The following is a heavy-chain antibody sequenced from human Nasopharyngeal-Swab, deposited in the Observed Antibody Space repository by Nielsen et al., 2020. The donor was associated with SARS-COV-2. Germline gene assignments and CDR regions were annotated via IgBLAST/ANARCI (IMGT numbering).Heavy chain of an antibody. J-gene: IGHJ4*02. CDR1: GGSVSTTSYF. CDR3: ARGYGSFPYYFDH. V-gene: IGHV4-39*01. CDR2: VYNSGST. Sequence: SATLSLTYPVSGGSVSTTSYFWGWIRQPPGKGLEWIGTVYNSGSTYYNPSLKSRVTISVDTSKNQFPLNLNSVTATDTAVYYCARGYGSFPYYFDHWGQGTLVTVSS. D-gene: IGHD1-26*01.